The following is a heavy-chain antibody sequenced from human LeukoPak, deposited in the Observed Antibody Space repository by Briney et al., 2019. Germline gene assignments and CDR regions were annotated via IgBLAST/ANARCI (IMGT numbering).Heavy chain of an antibody. CDR2: NSDGSST. D-gene: IGHD3-22*01. V-gene: IGHV3-74*01. CDR1: GFTFSSYW. Sequence: GGSLRLSCAASGFTFSSYWMHWVRQAPGEGLVWVSRNSDGSSTSYADSVKGRFTISRDNAKNTLCLQMNSLRAEDTAVYYCARGMDYYDSSGYNWFDPWGQGTLVTVSS. CDR3: ARGMDYYDSSGYNWFDP. J-gene: IGHJ5*02.